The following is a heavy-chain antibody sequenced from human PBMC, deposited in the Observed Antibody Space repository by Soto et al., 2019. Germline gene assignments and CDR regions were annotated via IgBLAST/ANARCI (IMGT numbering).Heavy chain of an antibody. CDR1: GFTFSSYW. V-gene: IGHV3-7*01. Sequence: PGGSLRLSCAASGFTFSSYWMSWVRQAPGKGLEWVANIKQDGSEKYYVDSVKGRFTISRDNAKNSLYLQMNSLRAEDTAVYYCARDSLYDYYYYYYMDVWGKGTTVTVSS. J-gene: IGHJ6*03. D-gene: IGHD2-8*01. CDR2: IKQDGSEK. CDR3: ARDSLYDYYYYYYMDV.